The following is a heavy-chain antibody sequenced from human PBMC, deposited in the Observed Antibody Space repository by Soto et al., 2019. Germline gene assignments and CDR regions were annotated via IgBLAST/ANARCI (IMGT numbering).Heavy chain of an antibody. D-gene: IGHD2-2*01. Sequence: EVQLVESGGDLVQPGGSLRLSCEASGFTFSSYWMSWVRQAPGKGLEWVANIKQDGSEKYYVDSVKGRFSISRDNAKNSLYLQMNSLRAEDTAVYYCATSRSLDYWGQGTLVIVSS. CDR3: ATSRSLDY. J-gene: IGHJ4*02. CDR2: IKQDGSEK. V-gene: IGHV3-7*03. CDR1: GFTFSSYW.